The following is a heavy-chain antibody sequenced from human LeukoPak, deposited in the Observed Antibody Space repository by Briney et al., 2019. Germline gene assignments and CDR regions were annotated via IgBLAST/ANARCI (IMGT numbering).Heavy chain of an antibody. D-gene: IGHD6-19*01. Sequence: ASVKVSCKASGYTFTSHYIHWVRQAPGQGLEWMGIINPSGGTTRYARKFQGRVTMTRDTSTSTVYMELSSLRSEDTAVYYCARSEQISTVAAARYWGQGTLVTVSS. CDR3: ARSEQISTVAAARY. CDR1: GYTFTSHY. CDR2: INPSGGTT. J-gene: IGHJ4*02. V-gene: IGHV1-46*01.